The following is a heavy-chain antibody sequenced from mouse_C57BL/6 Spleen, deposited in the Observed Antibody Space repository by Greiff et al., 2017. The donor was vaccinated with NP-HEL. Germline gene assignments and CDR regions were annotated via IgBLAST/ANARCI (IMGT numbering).Heavy chain of an antibody. Sequence: VQLQESGPGLVQPSQSLSITCTVSGFSLTSYGVHWVRQSPGKGLEWLGVIWRGGSTDYNAAFMSRLSITKDNSKSQVFFKMNSLQADDTAIYYCAIPDYDGGGYYAMDYWGQGTSVTVSS. V-gene: IGHV2-5*01. CDR2: IWRGGST. J-gene: IGHJ4*01. D-gene: IGHD2-4*01. CDR3: AIPDYDGGGYYAMDY. CDR1: GFSLTSYG.